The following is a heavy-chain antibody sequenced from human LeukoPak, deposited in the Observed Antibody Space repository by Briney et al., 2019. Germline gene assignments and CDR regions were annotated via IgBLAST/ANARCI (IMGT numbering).Heavy chain of an antibody. V-gene: IGHV3-73*01. CDR3: TRSSDSSGYYNDY. D-gene: IGHD3-22*01. CDR1: GFTFSGSA. Sequence: GGSLRLSCAASGFTFSGSAMHWVRQASGKGLEWVGRVRSRASNYATAYAASVKGRFTISRDDSKNTAYLQMNSLKTEDTAVYFCTRSSDSSGYYNDYWGQGTLVTVSS. CDR2: VRSRASNYAT. J-gene: IGHJ4*02.